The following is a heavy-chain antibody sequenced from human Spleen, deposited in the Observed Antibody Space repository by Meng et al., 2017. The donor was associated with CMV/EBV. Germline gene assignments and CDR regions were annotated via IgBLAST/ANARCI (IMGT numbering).Heavy chain of an antibody. CDR2: ISGSGGST. V-gene: IGHV3-23*01. CDR3: AKGSYYDDSAVYNWFHP. J-gene: IGHJ5*02. CDR1: FRFRNYA. D-gene: IGHD3-22*01. Sequence: FRFRNYAMSWVCQAPGKGLEWVSGISGSGGSTLYVDSVRGRFTISRDNSKNTLFLQMNSLRAEDTAVYYCAKGSYYDDSAVYNWFHPWGQGALVTVSS.